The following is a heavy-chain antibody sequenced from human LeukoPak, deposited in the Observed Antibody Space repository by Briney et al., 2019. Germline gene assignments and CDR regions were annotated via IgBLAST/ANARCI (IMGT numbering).Heavy chain of an antibody. Sequence: SLRLSCAASGFTFDDYAMHWVRQAPGKGLEWVSGISWNSGSIGYADSVKGRSTISRDNAKNSLYLQMNSLRAEDTALYYCAKAQGIAAAGTDYWGQGTLVTVS. J-gene: IGHJ4*02. D-gene: IGHD6-13*01. CDR3: AKAQGIAAAGTDY. V-gene: IGHV3-9*01. CDR2: ISWNSGSI. CDR1: GFTFDDYA.